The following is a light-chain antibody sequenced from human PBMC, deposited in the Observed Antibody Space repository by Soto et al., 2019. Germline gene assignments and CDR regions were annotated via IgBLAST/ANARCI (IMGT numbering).Light chain of an antibody. J-gene: IGKJ1*01. V-gene: IGKV1-27*01. Sequence: DIQMTQSPSSLSASVGDRVTITCRASQGINSFLAWYQQKPGKVPKLLIYAASTLQSGVPSRFSGSGSGTDFTLTISSLQPEDVATYYCQKYNSAPRTFGQGTKVE. CDR1: QGINSF. CDR3: QKYNSAPRT. CDR2: AAS.